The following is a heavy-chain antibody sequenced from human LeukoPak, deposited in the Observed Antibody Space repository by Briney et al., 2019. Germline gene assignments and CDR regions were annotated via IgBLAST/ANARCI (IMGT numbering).Heavy chain of an antibody. D-gene: IGHD3-10*01. V-gene: IGHV3-23*01. CDR1: GFTFSNYA. CDR2: ISGSGGST. J-gene: IGHJ4*02. CDR3: AKASSMVRGAMTLFEY. Sequence: PGGSLRLSCAAPGFTFSNYAMSWVRQAPGKGLEWVSTISGSGGSTYYADSVKGRFTVPRDKSKNTQYLQMNSLRAEDTAVYYCAKASSMVRGAMTLFEYWGQGTLVTVSS.